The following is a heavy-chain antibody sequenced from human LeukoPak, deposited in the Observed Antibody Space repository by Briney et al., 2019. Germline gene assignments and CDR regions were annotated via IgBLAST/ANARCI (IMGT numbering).Heavy chain of an antibody. CDR1: GGSISSGSYY. Sequence: SETLSLXCTVSGGSISSGSYYWRWIRQPAGKGLEWIGRIYTSGSTNYNPSLKSRVTISVDTSKSQFSLKLSPVTAADTAVYYCAREVEMATIYWGQGTLVTVSS. CDR2: IYTSGST. V-gene: IGHV4-61*02. D-gene: IGHD5-24*01. CDR3: AREVEMATIY. J-gene: IGHJ4*02.